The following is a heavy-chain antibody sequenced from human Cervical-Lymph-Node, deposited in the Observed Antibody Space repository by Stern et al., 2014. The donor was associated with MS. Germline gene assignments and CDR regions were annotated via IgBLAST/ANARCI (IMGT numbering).Heavy chain of an antibody. CDR1: GFTFDTHA. Sequence: VQLVESGGGVVQPGRSLRLSCAASGFTFDTHAMNWVRQAPGQGLEWGADLSYDGGIKYYPNSVKDRLNISSDKSKNTVYLQMNSLRAEDTAMYYCAKPDCTYGSCGYGRSPEAWGQGILVTVSS. V-gene: IGHV3-30*18. CDR3: AKPDCTYGSCGYGRSPEA. D-gene: IGHD2-8*01. J-gene: IGHJ4*02. CDR2: LSYDGGIK.